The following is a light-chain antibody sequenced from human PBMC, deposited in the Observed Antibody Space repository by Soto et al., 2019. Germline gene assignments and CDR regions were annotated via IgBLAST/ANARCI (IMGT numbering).Light chain of an antibody. V-gene: IGKV1-33*01. CDR2: GAY. CDR1: HDIGNY. J-gene: IGKJ3*01. Sequence: DIQMTQSPSSLSASVGDRATITYQASHDIGNYFNWYQHKPGKAPKLLIYGAYNLETGVPSRFSGGGSGTDFTFTITSLQPEDFATYYCQYCDYVPLFGPGTTVDVK. CDR3: QYCDYVPL.